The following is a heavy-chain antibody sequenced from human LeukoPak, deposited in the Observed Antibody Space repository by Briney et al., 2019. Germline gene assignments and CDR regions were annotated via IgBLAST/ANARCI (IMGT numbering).Heavy chain of an antibody. CDR2: ISGSGGST. V-gene: IGHV3-23*01. CDR3: ASRNLYGGNSVGSGY. D-gene: IGHD4-23*01. Sequence: GGSLRLSCAASGFTFSSYAMSWVRQAPGKGLEWVSAISGSGGSTYYADSVKGRFTISRDNSKNTLYLQMNSLRAEDTAVYYCASRNLYGGNSVGSGYWGQGTLVTVSS. J-gene: IGHJ4*02. CDR1: GFTFSSYA.